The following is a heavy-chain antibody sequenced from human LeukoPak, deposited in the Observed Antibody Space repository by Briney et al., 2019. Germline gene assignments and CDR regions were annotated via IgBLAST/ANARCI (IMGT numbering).Heavy chain of an antibody. V-gene: IGHV6-1*01. CDR1: GDSVSSKSTG. J-gene: IGHJ4*02. CDR3: VSLVGGDIVY. D-gene: IGHD5-12*01. CDR2: TYYGSKWYT. Sequence: SQTLSLTCAISGDSVSSKSTGWNWIRQSPSSGFEWLGRTYYGSKWYTGYAVSVKGRITINPDTSKNQFSLQLNSVTPEDTAVYYCVSLVGGDIVYWGQGTLITVSS.